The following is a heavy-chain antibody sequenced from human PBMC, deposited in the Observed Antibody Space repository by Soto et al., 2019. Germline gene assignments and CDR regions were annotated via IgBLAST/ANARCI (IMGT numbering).Heavy chain of an antibody. Sequence: SSETLSLTCTVSGGSISSSSHYWGWIRQPPGKGLEWIGSIYYSGNTYSNPSLRSRVTISVDTSKNQFSLKLSSVTAADTAGDYCARYGSKGFAPGGQGTRVTVPS. V-gene: IGHV4-39*01. CDR1: GGSISSSSHY. D-gene: IGHD4-17*01. J-gene: IGHJ5*02. CDR3: ARYGSKGFAP. CDR2: IYYSGNT.